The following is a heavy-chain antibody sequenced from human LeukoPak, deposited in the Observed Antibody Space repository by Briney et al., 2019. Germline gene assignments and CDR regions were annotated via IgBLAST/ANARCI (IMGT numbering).Heavy chain of an antibody. CDR1: GFTFSSYS. CDR3: AREYSSSWYLTWFDP. CDR2: ISSSSSYI. V-gene: IGHV3-21*01. Sequence: GGSLRLSCAASGFTFSSYSINWVRQAPGQGLEWVSSISSSSSYIYYADSVKGRFTISRDNAKNSLYLQMNSLRAEDTAVYYCAREYSSSWYLTWFDPWGQGTLVTVSS. J-gene: IGHJ5*02. D-gene: IGHD6-13*01.